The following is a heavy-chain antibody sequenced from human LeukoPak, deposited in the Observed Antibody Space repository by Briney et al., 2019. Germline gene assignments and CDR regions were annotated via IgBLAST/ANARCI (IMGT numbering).Heavy chain of an antibody. J-gene: IGHJ2*01. CDR3: ARLPNGIGTNWYFDL. Sequence: PSETLSLTCTVSGGSMSRYYWSWIRQPPGNGLECIGYIYYSGSTNYNPSLKSRVTISVDTSKNQFSLKLSSVTAADTAVYYCARLPNGIGTNWYFDLWGRGTLVTVSS. CDR1: GGSMSRYY. V-gene: IGHV4-59*08. CDR2: IYYSGST. D-gene: IGHD1-14*01.